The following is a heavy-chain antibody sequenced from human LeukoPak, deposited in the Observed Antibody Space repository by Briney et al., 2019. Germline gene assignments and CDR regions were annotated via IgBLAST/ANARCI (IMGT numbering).Heavy chain of an antibody. D-gene: IGHD3-22*01. V-gene: IGHV3-9*01. CDR3: AKASGYYDSSALGY. CDR2: ISWNSGSI. CDR1: GFTFDDYA. J-gene: IGHJ4*02. Sequence: GGSLRLSCAASGFTFDDYAMHGARHAPGKGLEWFSDISWNSGSIGYADSVKGRFTISRDNAKNSLYLQMNSLRAEDTALYYCAKASGYYDSSALGYWGQGTLVTVSS.